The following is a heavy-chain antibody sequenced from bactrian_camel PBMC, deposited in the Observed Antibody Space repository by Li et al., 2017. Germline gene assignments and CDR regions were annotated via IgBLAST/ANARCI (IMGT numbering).Heavy chain of an antibody. CDR3: AADSAVLILGGIIKAEDFTY. CDR1: ENSYNGNS. J-gene: IGHJ4*01. CDR2: IDSTGSA. V-gene: IGHV3S53*01. Sequence: HVQLVESGGGSVQAGGSLRLSCVASENSYNGNSVAWFRQTLGNEREGVAAIDSTGSANYADSVKGRFTISQDSAKNILYLQMRSLKPEVTAMYYCAADSAVLILGGIIKAEDFTYWGQGTQVTVS. D-gene: IGHD1*01.